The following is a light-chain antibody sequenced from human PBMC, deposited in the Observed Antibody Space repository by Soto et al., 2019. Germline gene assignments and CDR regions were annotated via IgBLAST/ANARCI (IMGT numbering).Light chain of an antibody. V-gene: IGKV3-20*01. CDR3: QQYGSWT. Sequence: EIVLTQSPGTLSVSPGERATLSCRASQTISSNNLAWYQQKPGQAPSLLIYGTSSRATGIPDRFSGSGSGTNLPLTISRRGPKNSEIYYCQQYGSWTFGQGTKGK. CDR2: GTS. CDR1: QTISSNN. J-gene: IGKJ1*01.